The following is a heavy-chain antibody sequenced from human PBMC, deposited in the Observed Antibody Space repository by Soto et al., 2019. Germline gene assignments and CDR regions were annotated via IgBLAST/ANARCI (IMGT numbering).Heavy chain of an antibody. CDR2: IYYSGST. CDR3: ASALWGYDSRDYTTGNWFDP. D-gene: IGHD3-22*01. J-gene: IGHJ5*02. V-gene: IGHV4-31*02. Sequence: WIINQKHPGKGLEWIGYIYYSGSTYYNPSLKSRVTISVDTSKNQFSLKLSSVTAAGTAVYYCASALWGYDSRDYTTGNWFDPSGQPALVTVSS.